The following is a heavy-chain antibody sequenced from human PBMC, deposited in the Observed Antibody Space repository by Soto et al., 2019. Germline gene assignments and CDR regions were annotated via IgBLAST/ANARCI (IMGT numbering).Heavy chain of an antibody. Sequence: PGGSLRLSCAASRFTFTDYYMTWIRQAPGKGLEWVSYISSSSSIYYADSVKGRFTISRDNAKNSLYLQMSSLRAEDTDVYYCARIYCSGTYYNPNYYFDSWGQGTLVTVSS. CDR2: ISSSSSI. J-gene: IGHJ4*02. CDR1: RFTFTDYY. D-gene: IGHD3-10*01. V-gene: IGHV3-11*01. CDR3: ARIYCSGTYYNPNYYFDS.